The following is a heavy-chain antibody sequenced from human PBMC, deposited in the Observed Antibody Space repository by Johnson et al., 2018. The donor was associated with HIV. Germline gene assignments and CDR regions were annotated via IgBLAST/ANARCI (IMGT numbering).Heavy chain of an antibody. D-gene: IGHD3-9*01. Sequence: VQLVESGGGLVQPGGSLRLSCAASGFTVSSNYMSWVRQAPGKGLEWVSVIYSGGSTYYADSVKGRFTISRDNAKNTLSLQMNNLRAEDTAVYYCARDRRFYDVLTSSSCPTFDLWGQGTMVTVSS. CDR2: IYSGGST. V-gene: IGHV3-66*01. CDR3: ARDRRFYDVLTSSSCPTFDL. J-gene: IGHJ3*01. CDR1: GFTVSSNY.